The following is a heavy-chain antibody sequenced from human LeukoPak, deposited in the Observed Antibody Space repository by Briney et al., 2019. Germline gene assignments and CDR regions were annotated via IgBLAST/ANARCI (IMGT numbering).Heavy chain of an antibody. CDR3: ARGKGIAVSSFDY. CDR1: GFTFSDYY. D-gene: IGHD6-19*01. CDR2: ISSSGSTI. V-gene: IGHV3-11*01. Sequence: GGSLRLSCAASGFTFSDYYMSWIRQAPGKGLEWVSYISSSGSTIYYADSVKGRFTISRDNSKNTLSLQMNSLRAEDTALYYCARGKGIAVSSFDYWGQGTLVTVSS. J-gene: IGHJ4*02.